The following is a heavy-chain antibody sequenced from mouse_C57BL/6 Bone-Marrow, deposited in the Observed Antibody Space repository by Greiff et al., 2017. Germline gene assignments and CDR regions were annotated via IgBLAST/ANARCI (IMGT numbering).Heavy chain of an antibody. J-gene: IGHJ2*01. D-gene: IGHD1-1*01. CDR2: INPYNGGT. Sequence: EVQLQQSGPVLVKPGASVKMSCKASGYTFTDYYMNWVKQSHGKSLEWIGVINPYNGGTSYNQKFKGKATLTVDKSSSTAYMELNSLTSEDSAVYYCARSYGSSRYYFDYWGQGTTLTVSS. V-gene: IGHV1-19*01. CDR3: ARSYGSSRYYFDY. CDR1: GYTFTDYY.